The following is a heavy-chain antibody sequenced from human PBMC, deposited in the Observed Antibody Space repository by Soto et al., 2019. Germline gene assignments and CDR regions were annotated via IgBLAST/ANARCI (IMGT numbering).Heavy chain of an antibody. J-gene: IGHJ6*02. CDR2: ISAYNGNT. CDR1: GYTFTSYG. D-gene: IGHD2-2*02. Sequence: QVQLVQSGAEVKKPGASVKVSCKASGYTFTSYGISWVRQAPGQGLEWMGWISAYNGNTNYAQKLQGRVTMTTDTYTSTAYMELRSLRSDDTAVYYCARGGEDIVVVPAAIRDYYYYGMDVWGQGTTVTVSS. CDR3: ARGGEDIVVVPAAIRDYYYYGMDV. V-gene: IGHV1-18*01.